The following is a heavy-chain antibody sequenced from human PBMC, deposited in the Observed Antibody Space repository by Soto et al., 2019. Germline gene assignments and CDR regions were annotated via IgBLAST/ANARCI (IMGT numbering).Heavy chain of an antibody. CDR1: GFSLRDHA. V-gene: IGHV3-23*01. CDR3: GRTYTGG. Sequence: LQSGGGVVQPGESLRLXXXXXGFSLRDHALSWVRQAPGGGLEWVAGISGSEDRTNYADFVRGRFIISKDRAKNTLYLDMSGLRVDDTAVYFCGRTYTGGWGQGTLVTVSS. CDR2: ISGSEDRT. D-gene: IGHD3-10*01. J-gene: IGHJ4*02.